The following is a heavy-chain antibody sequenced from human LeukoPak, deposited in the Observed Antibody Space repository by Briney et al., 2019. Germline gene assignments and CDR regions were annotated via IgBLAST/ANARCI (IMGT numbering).Heavy chain of an antibody. V-gene: IGHV3-64*01. D-gene: IGHD5-24*01. J-gene: IGHJ4*02. CDR2: ISGNGGYT. CDR1: GFTFSSHW. CDR3: ARDLFSGAEMATFDY. Sequence: GGSLRLSCAASGFTFSSHWMNWVRQAPGKGLEYVSGISGNGGYTDYANSVKGRFTISRDNFKNTLYLQMGSLRAEDMAVYYCARDLFSGAEMATFDYWGQGTLVTVSS.